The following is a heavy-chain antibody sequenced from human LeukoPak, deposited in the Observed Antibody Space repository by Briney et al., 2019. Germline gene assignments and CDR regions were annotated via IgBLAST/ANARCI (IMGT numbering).Heavy chain of an antibody. CDR3: ASNLYYYGSGSSYDAFDI. D-gene: IGHD3-10*01. Sequence: GASVKVSCKASGYTFTSYDINWVRQATGQGLEWMGWMNPNSGNTGYAQKFQGRVTMTRNTSISTAYMELSSLRSEDTAVYYCASNLYYYGSGSSYDAFDIWGQGTMVTVSS. J-gene: IGHJ3*02. V-gene: IGHV1-8*01. CDR2: MNPNSGNT. CDR1: GYTFTSYD.